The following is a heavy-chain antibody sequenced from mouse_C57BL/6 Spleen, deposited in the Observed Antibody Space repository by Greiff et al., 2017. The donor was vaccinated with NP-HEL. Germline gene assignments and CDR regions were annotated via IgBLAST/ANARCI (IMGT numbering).Heavy chain of an antibody. D-gene: IGHD1-1*01. CDR3: AREGYGSTLRGFDY. Sequence: QVQLQQPGAELVRPGSSVKLSCKASGYTFTSYWMDWVKQRPGQGLEWIGNIYPSDSETHYNQKFKDKATLTVDKSSSTAHMELRSLTSEDSAVYYCAREGYGSTLRGFDYWGQGTTLTVSS. CDR1: GYTFTSYW. CDR2: IYPSDSET. J-gene: IGHJ2*01. V-gene: IGHV1-61*01.